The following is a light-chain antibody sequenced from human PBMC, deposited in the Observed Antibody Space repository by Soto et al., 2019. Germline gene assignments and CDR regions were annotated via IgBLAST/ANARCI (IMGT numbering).Light chain of an antibody. Sequence: QAVVTQQPSLTVSPGGTVTLTCAPSTGAVTSGYYPNWFQQKPGQAPRALIYTTSNKHSWTPARFSGSLLGGTAALTLSGVQPEEEDDYYRPLYYGVAQLVFGSGTKVTVL. J-gene: IGLJ1*01. V-gene: IGLV7-43*01. CDR2: TTS. CDR1: TGAVTSGYY. CDR3: PLYYGVAQLV.